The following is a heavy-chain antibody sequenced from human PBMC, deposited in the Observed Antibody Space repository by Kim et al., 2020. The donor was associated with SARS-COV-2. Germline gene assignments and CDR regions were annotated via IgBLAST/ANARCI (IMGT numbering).Heavy chain of an antibody. J-gene: IGHJ4*02. Sequence: QKFQGRVTMTRDTSTSTVYMELSSLRSEDTAVYYCARVLGYCSSTSCSDYWGQGTLVTVSS. D-gene: IGHD2-2*01. V-gene: IGHV1-46*01. CDR3: ARVLGYCSSTSCSDY.